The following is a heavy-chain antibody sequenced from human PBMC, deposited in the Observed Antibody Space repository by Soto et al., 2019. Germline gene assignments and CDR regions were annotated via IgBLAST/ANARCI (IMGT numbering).Heavy chain of an antibody. CDR3: GSVTX. CDR1: GGSFSGQA. Sequence: ASLKVSCNASGGSFSGQAVSWVRQAPGRGLEWMGGIIPIFHTTNYARKFQGRLTINADESTSTASMELTSLTSADTAVYYCGSVTXWGQATQVPVSX. V-gene: IGHV1-69*13. J-gene: IGHJ1*01. CDR2: IIPIFHTT. D-gene: IGHD2-21*02.